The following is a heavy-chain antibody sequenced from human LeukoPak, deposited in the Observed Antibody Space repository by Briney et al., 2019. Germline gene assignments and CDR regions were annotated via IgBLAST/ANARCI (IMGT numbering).Heavy chain of an antibody. J-gene: IGHJ4*02. CDR2: ISSSSSYI. CDR3: ARGLVGATTTGLDY. V-gene: IGHV3-21*01. Sequence: PGGSLRLSCAASGFTFSSYSMNWVRQAPGKGLEWVSSISSSSSYIYYADSVKGRFTISRDNANSLLYLQMNSLRAEDTAVYYCARGLVGATTTGLDYWGQGTLVTVSS. CDR1: GFTFSSYS. D-gene: IGHD1-26*01.